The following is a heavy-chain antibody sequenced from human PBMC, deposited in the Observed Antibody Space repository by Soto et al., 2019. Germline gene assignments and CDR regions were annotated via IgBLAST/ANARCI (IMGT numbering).Heavy chain of an antibody. J-gene: IGHJ5*02. CDR1: GYSFTSFS. CDR3: ARGYYESSGSGPIDP. Sequence: ASVKVSCQASGYSFTSFSSHLVGQGPGQRLEYMGWINAGNGDTKYSQKLQGRVTITRDTSARTAYMELSSLRSEDTAVYYCARGYYESSGSGPIDPWGQGTLVTVSS. D-gene: IGHD3-22*01. CDR2: INAGNGDT. V-gene: IGHV1-3*01.